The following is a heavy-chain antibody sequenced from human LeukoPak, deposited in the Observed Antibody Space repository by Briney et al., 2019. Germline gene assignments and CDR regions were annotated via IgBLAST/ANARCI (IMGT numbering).Heavy chain of an antibody. J-gene: IGHJ4*02. CDR1: GFTFSGFW. CDR3: AKLFSAYGPDY. V-gene: IGHV3-74*01. CDR2: INSDGSSI. D-gene: IGHD3-10*01. Sequence: GGSLRLSCAASGFTFSGFWMHWVRQAPGKGLVWVSRINSDGSSISYADSVKGRFTISRDNAKNTLYLQMNSLRAEDTAVYYCAKLFSAYGPDYWGQGTLVTVSS.